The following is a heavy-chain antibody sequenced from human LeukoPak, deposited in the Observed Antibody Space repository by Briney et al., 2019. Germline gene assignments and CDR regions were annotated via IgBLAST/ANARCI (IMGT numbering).Heavy chain of an antibody. CDR1: GFTFSSYS. Sequence: PGGSVPLSCAASGFTFSSYSMNWVRQAPGKGLEWVSYISSSSSTIYYADSVKGRFTISRDNAKNSLYLQMNSLRDEDTAVYYCARAYCSSTSCYNWGKGTRDPLSS. CDR3: ARAYCSSTSCYN. D-gene: IGHD2-2*02. J-gene: IGHJ1*01. V-gene: IGHV3-48*02. CDR2: ISSSSSTI.